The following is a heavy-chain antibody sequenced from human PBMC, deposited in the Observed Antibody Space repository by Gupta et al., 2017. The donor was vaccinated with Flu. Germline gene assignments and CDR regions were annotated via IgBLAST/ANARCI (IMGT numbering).Heavy chain of an antibody. J-gene: IGHJ4*02. V-gene: IGHV4-59*01. D-gene: IGHD3-3*01. CDR3: ARADFGSGPYYFDY. Sequence: QVQLQESGPGLVKPSETLSLTCTVSGGSISSYYWSWIRQPPGKGLEGIGYIYYSGSTNYNPSLKSRVTISVDTAKKQVSLKLSSVTAAETAVYYCARADFGSGPYYFDYWGQGTMVTVSS. CDR1: GGSISSYY. CDR2: IYYSGST.